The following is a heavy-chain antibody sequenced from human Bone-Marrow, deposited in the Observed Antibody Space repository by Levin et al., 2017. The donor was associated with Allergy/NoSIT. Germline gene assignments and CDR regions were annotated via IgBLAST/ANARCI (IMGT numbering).Heavy chain of an antibody. V-gene: IGHV5-51*01. CDR2: IFPRDSDT. CDR3: ARGTTVYYDF. D-gene: IGHD3/OR15-3a*01. CDR1: GYSFATSW. J-gene: IGHJ4*02. Sequence: KVSCEGFGYSFATSWIAWVRQVSGKGLEWMGIIFPRDSDTRYSPSFQGQVTISVDKSINTAFLQWSSLKASDTAMYYCARGTTVYYDFWGQGTLVTVSS.